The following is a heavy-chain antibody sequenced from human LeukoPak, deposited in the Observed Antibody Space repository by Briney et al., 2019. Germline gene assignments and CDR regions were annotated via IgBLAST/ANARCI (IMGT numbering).Heavy chain of an antibody. CDR1: GGSFSGYY. CDR3: AREPIGYCTNGVCYTFDY. J-gene: IGHJ4*02. CDR2: INHSGST. Sequence: SETLSLTCAVYGGSFSGYYWSWIRQPPGKGLEWIGEINHSGSTNYNPSLKSRVTISVDTSKNQSSLKLSSVTAGDTAVYYCAREPIGYCTNGVCYTFDYWGQGTLVTVSS. D-gene: IGHD2-8*01. V-gene: IGHV4-34*01.